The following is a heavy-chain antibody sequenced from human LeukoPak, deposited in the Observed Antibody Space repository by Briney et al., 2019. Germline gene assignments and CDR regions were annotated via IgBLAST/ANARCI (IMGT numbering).Heavy chain of an antibody. CDR3: AHSLPIDCSSTTCYTRDAFDI. Sequence: ESGPTLVNPTQTLTLTCTFSGFSLSTSGVGVGWIRQPPGKALEWLTLIYWNDDKRYSPSLKSRLTITKDTSKNQVVITMTNMDPVDTATYYCAHSLPIDCSSTTCYTRDAFDIWGQGTMVTVSS. J-gene: IGHJ3*02. CDR1: GFSLSTSGVG. V-gene: IGHV2-5*01. CDR2: IYWNDDK. D-gene: IGHD2-2*02.